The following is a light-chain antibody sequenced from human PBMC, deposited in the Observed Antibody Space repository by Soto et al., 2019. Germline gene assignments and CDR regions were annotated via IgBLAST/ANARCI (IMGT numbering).Light chain of an antibody. CDR2: AAS. V-gene: IGKV1-12*01. Sequence: DIQMTQSPSSVSASLGDRVTITCRASQYISNWLAWYQHTPGKAPKLLIYAASTLQSGVPSRFSGSGAGTDFTLTISSLQPEDFATYYCQQANSFPLTFGGGTKVDIK. CDR3: QQANSFPLT. CDR1: QYISNW. J-gene: IGKJ4*01.